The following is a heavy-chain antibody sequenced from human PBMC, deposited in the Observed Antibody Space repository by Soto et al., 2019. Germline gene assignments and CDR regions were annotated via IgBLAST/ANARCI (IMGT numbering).Heavy chain of an antibody. Sequence: GGSLRLPCAASGFNFSSYGMSWVRQAPGKGLEYVSSISSSDSYIYYADSVKGRFTISRENSKDTLYLQMSSLKPDDTALYYCARITWGRDHHYGMDVWGQGTTVTVSS. J-gene: IGHJ6*02. CDR1: GFNFSSYG. CDR2: ISSSDSYI. V-gene: IGHV3-21*04. D-gene: IGHD1-26*01. CDR3: ARITWGRDHHYGMDV.